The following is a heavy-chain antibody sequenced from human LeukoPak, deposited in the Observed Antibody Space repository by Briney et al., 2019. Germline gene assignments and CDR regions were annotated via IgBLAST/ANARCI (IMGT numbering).Heavy chain of an antibody. D-gene: IGHD2-21*02. J-gene: IGHJ4*02. V-gene: IGHV1-69*04. Sequence: ASVKDSCKPSGGTFSSYAISWVRQAPGQGLEWMGRIIAILGIANYAQKFQGRVTITADKSTSTAYMELSSLRSEDTAVYYCAARVLRCGGDCYLRYWGQGTLVTVSS. CDR1: GGTFSSYA. CDR3: AARVLRCGGDCYLRY. CDR2: IIAILGIA.